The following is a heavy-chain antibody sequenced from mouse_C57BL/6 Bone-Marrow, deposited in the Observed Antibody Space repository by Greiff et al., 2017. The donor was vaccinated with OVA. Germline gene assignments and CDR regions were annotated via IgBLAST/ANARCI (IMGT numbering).Heavy chain of an antibody. CDR3: TTDYSNPWFAY. CDR1: GFNIKDDY. J-gene: IGHJ3*01. D-gene: IGHD2-5*01. CDR2: IDPENGDT. V-gene: IGHV14-4*01. Sequence: DVQLQESGAELVRPGASVKLSCTASGFNIKDDYMHWVKQRPEQGLEWIGWIDPENGDTEYASKFQGKATITADTSSNTAYLQLSSLTSEDTAVYYCTTDYSNPWFAYWGQGTLVTVSA.